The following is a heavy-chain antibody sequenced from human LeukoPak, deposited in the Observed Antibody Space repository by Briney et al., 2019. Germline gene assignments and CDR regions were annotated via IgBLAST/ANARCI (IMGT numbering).Heavy chain of an antibody. Sequence: GGSLRLSCAASGFTFSSYGMHWVRQAPGKGLEWLALISHDGMNTYYVDSVKGRFTISRDNSKNTLYLQVNSLRDEDTAVYYCVSDIASWGRGTLVTVSS. CDR1: GFTFSSYG. V-gene: IGHV3-30*03. CDR2: ISHDGMNT. J-gene: IGHJ4*02. CDR3: VSDIAS.